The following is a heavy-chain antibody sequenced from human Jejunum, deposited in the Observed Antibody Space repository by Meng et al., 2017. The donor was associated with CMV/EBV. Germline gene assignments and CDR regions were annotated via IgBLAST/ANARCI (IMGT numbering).Heavy chain of an antibody. CDR2: ISCSVTA. CDR1: GFSTSSNY. CDR3: ARGRGPLEYYFDF. Sequence: VKVVESGRGLVKPGPSLRLSCAASGFSTSSNYMWWVRQHPRKGVEWFSLISCSVTATYDDSVKGRFTTSRDNSTITLYLQMISLRTEEKAVYYYARGRGPLEYYFDFWGQGTLVTVSS. J-gene: IGHJ4*02. V-gene: IGHV3-66*03.